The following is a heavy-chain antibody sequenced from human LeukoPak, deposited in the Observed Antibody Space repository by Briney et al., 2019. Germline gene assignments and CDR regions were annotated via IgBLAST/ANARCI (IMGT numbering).Heavy chain of an antibody. V-gene: IGHV1-69*05. D-gene: IGHD6-19*01. CDR1: GGTFSSYA. J-gene: IGHJ4*02. CDR2: IIPIFGTA. Sequence: GFSVKVCCKASGGTFSSYAISCVRQAPGQRLEWWGGIIPIFGTAHYAQKFQGRVTITTDESTSTAYMELSSLRSEDTAVYYCAREKSYSSGWYYFDYWGQGTPVTVSS. CDR3: AREKSYSSGWYYFDY.